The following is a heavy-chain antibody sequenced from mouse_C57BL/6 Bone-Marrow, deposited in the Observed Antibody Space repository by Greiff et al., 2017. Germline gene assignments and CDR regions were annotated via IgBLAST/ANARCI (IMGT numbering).Heavy chain of an antibody. V-gene: IGHV1-69*01. Sequence: QVQLQQPGAELVMPGASVKLSCKASGYTFTSYWMHWVKQRPGQGLEWIGEIDPSDSYTNYNQKFKGKSTLTVDKSSSTAYMQLSSLTSEDSAVYYCARGEGVYYPHYYAMDYWGQGTSVTVSS. CDR2: IDPSDSYT. J-gene: IGHJ4*01. D-gene: IGHD2-1*01. CDR3: ARGEGVYYPHYYAMDY. CDR1: GYTFTSYW.